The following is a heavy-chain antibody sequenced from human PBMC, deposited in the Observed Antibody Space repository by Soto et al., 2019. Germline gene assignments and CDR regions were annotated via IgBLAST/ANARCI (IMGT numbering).Heavy chain of an antibody. J-gene: IGHJ5*01. D-gene: IGHD2-15*01. V-gene: IGHV3-23*01. CDR3: VFSIRRRHARCRSGLGIPAEPLFRSRHS. CDR2: ISGSGGST. Sequence: KGQNRVSTISGSGGSTYYADAVKGRFTISRDNSKNTLYLQMNSLRAEDTAVYFCVFSIRRRHARCRSGLGIPAEPLFRSRHS.